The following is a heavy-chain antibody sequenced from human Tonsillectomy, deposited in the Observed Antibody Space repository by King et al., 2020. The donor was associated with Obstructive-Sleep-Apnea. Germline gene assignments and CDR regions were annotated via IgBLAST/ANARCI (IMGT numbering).Heavy chain of an antibody. CDR3: AGVDYDILTGPLYYFDY. CDR1: GFTFSDYY. D-gene: IGHD3-9*01. Sequence: VQLVESGGGLVKPGGSLRLSCAASGFTFSDYYMSWIRQAPGKGLEWVSYISSSSSYTNYADSVKGRFTISRDHAKNSLYLQMNSLRAEDTAVDYCAGVDYDILTGPLYYFDYWGQGTLVTVPS. J-gene: IGHJ4*02. V-gene: IGHV3-11*06. CDR2: ISSSSSYT.